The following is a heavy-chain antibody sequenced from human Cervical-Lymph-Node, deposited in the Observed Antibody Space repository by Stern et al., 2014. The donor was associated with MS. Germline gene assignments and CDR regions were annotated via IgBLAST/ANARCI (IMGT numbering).Heavy chain of an antibody. J-gene: IGHJ6*02. Sequence: QVQLVQSGAEVKKPVASVQVSFQASGYTFTTYYMHWVRQAPGQGLEWMGIINPSGGNTKYAQKCRGRVTMTRDTSTSTVYMELSSLTSEDTAVYYCAREVAGHRLGMMDVWGQGTTVTVSS. CDR1: GYTFTTYY. CDR2: INPSGGNT. V-gene: IGHV1-46*01. D-gene: IGHD6-19*01. CDR3: AREVAGHRLGMMDV.